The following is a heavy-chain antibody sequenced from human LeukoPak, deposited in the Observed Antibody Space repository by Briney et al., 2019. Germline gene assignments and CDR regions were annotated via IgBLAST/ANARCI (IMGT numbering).Heavy chain of an antibody. CDR1: GGSISSYY. CDR2: IYYSGST. Sequence: PSETLSLTCTVSGGSISSYYWSWIRQPPGKGLEWIGYIYYSGSTNYNPSLKSRVTISVDTSKNQFSLKLSSVTAADTAVYYCARTREAWFDPWGQGTLVTVSS. J-gene: IGHJ5*02. CDR3: ARTREAWFDP. V-gene: IGHV4-59*08.